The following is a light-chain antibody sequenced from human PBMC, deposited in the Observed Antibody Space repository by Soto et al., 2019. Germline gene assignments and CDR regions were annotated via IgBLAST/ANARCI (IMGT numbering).Light chain of an antibody. V-gene: IGKV1-5*01. CDR2: DAS. J-gene: IGKJ5*01. CDR3: QQYNSFSSA. CDR1: QSISSW. Sequence: DIQMTQSPSTLSASVGDRVTITCRVSQSISSWLAWYQQKPGKAPKLLIYDASSLESGVLSRFSGSGAGTEFTLTISSLQPDDFATDYCQQYNSFSSAFGQGTRLEIK.